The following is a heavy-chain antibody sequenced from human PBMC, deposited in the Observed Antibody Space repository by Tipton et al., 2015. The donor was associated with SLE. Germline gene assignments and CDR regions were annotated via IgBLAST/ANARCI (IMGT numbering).Heavy chain of an antibody. J-gene: IGHJ3*02. D-gene: IGHD2-15*01. CDR2: RYYSGST. CDR3: ARAEGSWDAFDI. V-gene: IGHV4-59*08. Sequence: TLSLTCNVSGASISSYYWSWIRQTPGKGLEWIGYRYYSGSTNYNPSLKSRVTISVDRSKNQFSLKLSSVTAADTAVYYCARAEGSWDAFDIWGQGTMVTVSS. CDR1: GASISSYY.